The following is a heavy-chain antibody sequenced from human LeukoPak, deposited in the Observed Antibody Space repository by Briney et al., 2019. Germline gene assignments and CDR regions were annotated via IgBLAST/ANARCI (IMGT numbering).Heavy chain of an antibody. V-gene: IGHV1-69*05. Sequence: SVKVSCKASGGTFSSYAISWVRQAPGQGLEWMGGIIPMFGTANYAQKFQGRVTMTRDTSTSTVYMELSSLRSEDTAVYYCARARGSYDYFDCWGQGTLVTVSS. CDR3: ARARGSYDYFDC. CDR2: IIPMFGTA. CDR1: GGTFSSYA. D-gene: IGHD1-26*01. J-gene: IGHJ4*02.